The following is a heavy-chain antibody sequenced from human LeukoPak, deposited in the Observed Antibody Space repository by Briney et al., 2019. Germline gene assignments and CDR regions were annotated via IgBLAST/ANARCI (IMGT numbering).Heavy chain of an antibody. CDR1: GFTFNIYG. J-gene: IGHJ4*02. CDR2: ISSGGDRT. CDR3: AKRHPLAAAATSYFDN. Sequence: PGGSLRLSCAASGFTFNIYGMSWVRQAPGKGLEWVSTISSGGDRTYYADSVKGRFTISRDNSKNTLYLQMDSLRVDDTAVYYCAKRHPLAAAATSYFDNWGQGTLVTVSS. D-gene: IGHD6-13*01. V-gene: IGHV3-23*01.